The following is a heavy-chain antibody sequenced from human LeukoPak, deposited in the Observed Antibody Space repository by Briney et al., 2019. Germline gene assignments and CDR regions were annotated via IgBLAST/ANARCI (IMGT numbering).Heavy chain of an antibody. Sequence: SQTLSLTCAISGDSVSSNSAAWNWIRQSPSRGLEWLGRTYYRSKWYNDYAVSVKSRITINPDTSKNQFSLQLNSVTPEDTAVYYCARGSYSGWYLTNWYFDLWGRGTLVTVSS. CDR1: GDSVSSNSAA. V-gene: IGHV6-1*01. J-gene: IGHJ2*01. CDR3: ARGSYSGWYLTNWYFDL. CDR2: TYYRSKWYN. D-gene: IGHD6-19*01.